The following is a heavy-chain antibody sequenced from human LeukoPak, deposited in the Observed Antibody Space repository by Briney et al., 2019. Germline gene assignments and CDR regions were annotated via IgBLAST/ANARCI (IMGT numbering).Heavy chain of an antibody. Sequence: PSETLSLTCAVYGGSFSGYYWGWIRQPPGKGLEWIGSIFYSGSTYYSPSLKSRVTISLDTSRNQFSLKLNSVTAADTAVYYCAKSNGYGLVDIWGQGTMVTVSS. D-gene: IGHD3-10*01. CDR2: IFYSGST. J-gene: IGHJ3*02. CDR3: AKSNGYGLVDI. V-gene: IGHV4-34*12. CDR1: GGSFSGYY.